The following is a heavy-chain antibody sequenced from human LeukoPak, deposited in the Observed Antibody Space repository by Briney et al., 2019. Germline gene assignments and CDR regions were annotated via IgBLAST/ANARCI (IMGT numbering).Heavy chain of an antibody. V-gene: IGHV3-21*04. CDR1: GCIFSNYR. CDR3: AKSGLNRFDY. D-gene: IGHD1-14*01. J-gene: IGHJ4*02. Sequence: GGSLRLSCAASGCIFSNYRMNWVRQAPGKGLEWVSSISSSSSYIYYADSVKGRFTISRDNAKNSLYLQMNSLRAEDTAVYYCAKSGLNRFDYWGQGILVTVSS. CDR2: ISSSSSYI.